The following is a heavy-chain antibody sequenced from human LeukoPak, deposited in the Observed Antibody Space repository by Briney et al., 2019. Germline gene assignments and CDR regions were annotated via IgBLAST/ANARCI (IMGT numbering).Heavy chain of an antibody. D-gene: IGHD1-1*01. Sequence: PGGSLRLSCEVSGFIFSDYGFHWVRQAPGKGLEWVAVTRFDGSIKQYADSVKGRFTISRDDSKDTLYLQMNFLKSEDTAVYYCARWGGTRQYYFDYWGQGTLVTVSS. J-gene: IGHJ4*02. CDR3: ARWGGTRQYYFDY. CDR2: TRFDGSIK. V-gene: IGHV3-33*01. CDR1: GFIFSDYG.